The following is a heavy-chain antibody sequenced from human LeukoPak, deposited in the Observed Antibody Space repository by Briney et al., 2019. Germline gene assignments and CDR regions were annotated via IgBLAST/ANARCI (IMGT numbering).Heavy chain of an antibody. CDR1: GYTFTGYY. V-gene: IGHV1-2*02. Sequence: ASVKVSCKASGYTFTGYYMHWARRAPGQGLEWMGWINPNSGGTYYPQKFQGRVTMTRDTSISTAYTEMSRLRSDDTAVYYCASGLITASPPFSHYQYYMDVWGKGTTVTVSS. CDR2: INPNSGGT. CDR3: ASGLITASPPFSHYQYYMDV. D-gene: IGHD1-20*01. J-gene: IGHJ6*03.